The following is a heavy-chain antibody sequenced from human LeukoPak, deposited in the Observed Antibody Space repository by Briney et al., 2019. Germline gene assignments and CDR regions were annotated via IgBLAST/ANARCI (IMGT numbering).Heavy chain of an antibody. CDR3: ARDANGDEEDDALDV. D-gene: IGHD4-17*01. J-gene: IGHJ3*01. CDR1: GGSTTNYX. V-gene: IGHV4-59*01. Sequence: PSETLSLTCTVSGGSTTNYXXXXXXXPXXXXXXXXXNIHDRGTTNYNPSXXXRXXXSLXTSKNQFSLRLSSVTAADTAVYFCARDANGDEEDDALDVWGQGTLVTVSS. CDR2: IHDRGTT.